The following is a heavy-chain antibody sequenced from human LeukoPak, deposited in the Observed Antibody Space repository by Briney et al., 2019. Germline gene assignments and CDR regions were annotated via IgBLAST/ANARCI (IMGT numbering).Heavy chain of an antibody. CDR2: MNPNSGNT. J-gene: IGHJ4*02. CDR1: GYTFTSYD. Sequence: GASVKLSCKASGYTFTSYDINWVRQATGQGLEWMGWMNPNSGNTGYAQKFQGRVTMTRNTSISTAYMELSSLRSEDTAVYYCARGGATVTTYSFDYWGQGTLVTVSS. D-gene: IGHD4-17*01. V-gene: IGHV1-8*01. CDR3: ARGGATVTTYSFDY.